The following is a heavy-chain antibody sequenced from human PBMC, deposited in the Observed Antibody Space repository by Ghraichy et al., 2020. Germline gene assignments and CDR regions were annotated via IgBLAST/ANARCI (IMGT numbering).Heavy chain of an antibody. CDR3: ARVPLTTVVHFDY. Sequence: GESLNISCAVSGFTFSSYSMNWVRQAPGKELESVSYISSSSSIIYYADSVKGRFTISRDNAKNSLYLQMNSLRAEDTAVYYCARVPLTTVVHFDYWGQGTLVTVSS. V-gene: IGHV3-48*01. CDR1: GFTFSSYS. D-gene: IGHD4-23*01. CDR2: ISSSSSII. J-gene: IGHJ4*02.